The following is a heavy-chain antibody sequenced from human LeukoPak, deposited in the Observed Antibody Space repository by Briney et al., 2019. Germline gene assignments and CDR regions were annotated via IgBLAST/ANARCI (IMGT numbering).Heavy chain of an antibody. CDR1: GGSISAYY. J-gene: IGHJ4*02. V-gene: IGHV4-59*03. D-gene: IGHD5-12*01. CDR3: AGNNGWLPLY. CDR2: IDYSGNT. Sequence: SETLSLTCTVSGGSISAYYWNWIRQPPGKGLGWIGNIDYSGNTNYNPSLKSRVTMSLDTSKKQLSLKLRSVTAADTAVYYCAGNNGWLPLYWGQGTLATVSS.